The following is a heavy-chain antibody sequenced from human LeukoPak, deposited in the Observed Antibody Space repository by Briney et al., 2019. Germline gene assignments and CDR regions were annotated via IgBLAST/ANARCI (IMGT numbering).Heavy chain of an antibody. D-gene: IGHD6-19*01. CDR1: GFTFSGYW. J-gene: IGHJ4*02. V-gene: IGHV3-15*01. CDR2: IKSKTDGGTT. CDR3: TTRGSVAGYYFDY. Sequence: PGGSLRLSCAASGFTFSGYWMSWVRQAPGKGLEWVGRIKSKTDGGTTDYAAPVKGRFTISRDDSKNTLYLQMNSLKTEDTAVYYCTTRGSVAGYYFDYWGQGTLVTVSS.